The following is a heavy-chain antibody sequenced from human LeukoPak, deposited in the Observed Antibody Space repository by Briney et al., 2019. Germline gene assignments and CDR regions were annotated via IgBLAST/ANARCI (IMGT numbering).Heavy chain of an antibody. V-gene: IGHV1-2*04. CDR1: GYTFTGYY. J-gene: IGHJ4*02. D-gene: IGHD3-22*01. CDR3: ARDHSPLTYHYDSSGYFYDY. CDR2: INPNSGGT. Sequence: ASVKVSCKASGYTFTGYYMHWVRQAPGQGLEWMGWINPNSGGTNYAQKFQGWVTMTRDTSISTAYMELSRLRSDDTAVYYCARDHSPLTYHYDSSGYFYDYWGQGTQVTVSS.